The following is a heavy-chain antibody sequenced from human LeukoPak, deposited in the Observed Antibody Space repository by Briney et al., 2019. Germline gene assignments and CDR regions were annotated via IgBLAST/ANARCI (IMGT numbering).Heavy chain of an antibody. J-gene: IGHJ4*02. CDR3: ARDFVIDYVWGSYRYYYFDY. V-gene: IGHV4-34*01. Sequence: SETLSLTCAVYGGSFSGYYWSWIRQPPGKGLEWIGEINHSGSTNYNPSLKSRVTISVDTSKNQFSLKLSSVTAADTAVYYCARDFVIDYVWGSYRYYYFDYWGQETLVTVSS. D-gene: IGHD3-16*02. CDR2: INHSGST. CDR1: GGSFSGYY.